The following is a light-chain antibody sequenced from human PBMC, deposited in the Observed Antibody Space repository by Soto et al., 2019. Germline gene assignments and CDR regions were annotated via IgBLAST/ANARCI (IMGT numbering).Light chain of an antibody. CDR3: GSYVGRDIVV. CDR1: SSDVGGYNF. CDR2: EVS. J-gene: IGLJ2*01. Sequence: QSALTQPPSASGSPGQSVTISCTGTSSDVGGYNFVSWYQQHPGKAPNLMIYEVSKRPSGVPDRFSGSKSGNTASLTVSGLLAEDEAYYYCGSYVGRDIVVFGGGTKLTVL. V-gene: IGLV2-8*01.